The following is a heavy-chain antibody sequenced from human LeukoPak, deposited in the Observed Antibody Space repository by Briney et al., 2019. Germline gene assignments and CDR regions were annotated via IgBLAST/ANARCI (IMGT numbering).Heavy chain of an antibody. J-gene: IGHJ4*02. CDR1: GFTLSSFW. CDR3: VRDVSYYRSGPHFDS. CDR2: IKDDGSTT. Sequence: GGSLRLSCAASGFTLSSFWMHWVRQGPGKGLLWVSRIKDDGSTTSYADSVRGRFTISRDNAKNTLYLQMNSLRAEDTAVYYCVRDVSYYRSGPHFDSWGQGTLVTVSS. D-gene: IGHD3-10*01. V-gene: IGHV3-74*01.